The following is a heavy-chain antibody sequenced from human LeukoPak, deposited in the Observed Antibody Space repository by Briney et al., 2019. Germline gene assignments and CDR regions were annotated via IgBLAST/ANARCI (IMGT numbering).Heavy chain of an antibody. J-gene: IGHJ4*02. D-gene: IGHD2-15*01. V-gene: IGHV3-23*01. CDR2: ISDSGGST. CDR3: ARSYCSGGSCSFFFDY. Sequence: GGSLRLSCAASGFTFSFYAMSWVRQAPGKGLEWVSAISDSGGSTYYADSVKGRFTISRDNSKNTLYLQMNSLRAEDTALYYCARSYCSGGSCSFFFDYWGQGTLVTVSS. CDR1: GFTFSFYA.